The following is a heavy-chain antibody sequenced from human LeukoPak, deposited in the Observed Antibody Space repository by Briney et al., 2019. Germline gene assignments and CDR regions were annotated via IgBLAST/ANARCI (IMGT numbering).Heavy chain of an antibody. Sequence: PSETLSLTCTVSGGSVSSASYYWTWIRQPPGKGLEWIGYIYASGNTNYNPSLKSRVTIPVDTSKNQFSLKLSSVTAADTAVYYCARDPPVAGTSWGQGTLVTVSS. J-gene: IGHJ4*02. V-gene: IGHV4-61*01. D-gene: IGHD6-19*01. CDR1: GGSVSSASYY. CDR3: ARDPPVAGTS. CDR2: IYASGNT.